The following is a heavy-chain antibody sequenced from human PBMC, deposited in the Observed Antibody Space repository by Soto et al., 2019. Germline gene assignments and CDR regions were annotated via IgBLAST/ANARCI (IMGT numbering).Heavy chain of an antibody. CDR2: IYYSGST. V-gene: IGHV4-39*01. J-gene: IGHJ6*02. D-gene: IGHD3-10*01. CDR1: GGSISSSSYY. Sequence: SETLSLTCTVSGGSISSSSYYWGWIRQPPGKGLEWIGSIYYSGSTYYNPSLKSRVTISVDTSKNQFSLKLSSVTAADTAVYYCARRLLWFGELSADYGMDVWGQGTTVTVSS. CDR3: ARRLLWFGELSADYGMDV.